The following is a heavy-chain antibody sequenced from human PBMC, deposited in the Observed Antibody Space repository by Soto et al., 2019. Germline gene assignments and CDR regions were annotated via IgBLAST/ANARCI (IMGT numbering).Heavy chain of an antibody. CDR2: ISGGGGTT. D-gene: IGHD1-26*01. Sequence: GGSLRLSCAASGFTFSSHVMNWVRQAPGKGLEWVAAISGGGGTTYYGDSVEGRFTISRDNAKNTLYLQMNSLRAEDTAVYYCTRVGGSVSGMDVXGQGTTVTVSS. V-gene: IGHV3-23*01. J-gene: IGHJ6*02. CDR3: TRVGGSVSGMDV. CDR1: GFTFSSHV.